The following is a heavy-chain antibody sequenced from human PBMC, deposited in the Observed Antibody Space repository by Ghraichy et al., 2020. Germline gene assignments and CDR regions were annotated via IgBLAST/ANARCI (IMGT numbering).Heavy chain of an antibody. CDR2: IDWDDDK. J-gene: IGHJ6*02. CDR3: AGIVGYSSSWGAYYYGMDF. D-gene: IGHD6-13*01. Sequence: SGPTLVKPTQTLTLTCTFSGFSLSTSGMCVTWIRQPPGKALEWLARIDWDDDKYYSTSLKTRLTISKDTSKNQVVLTMTNMDPVDTATYYCAGIVGYSSSWGAYYYGMDFWGQGTTVTVSS. V-gene: IGHV2-70*11. CDR1: GFSLSTSGMC.